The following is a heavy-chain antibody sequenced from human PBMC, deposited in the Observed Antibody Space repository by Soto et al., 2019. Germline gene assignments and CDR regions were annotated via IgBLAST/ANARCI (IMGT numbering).Heavy chain of an antibody. D-gene: IGHD2-2*01. J-gene: IGHJ4*02. V-gene: IGHV1-69*06. Sequence: VQLMQSGAEVKQPGSSVKVSCKASGGTFSSHSINWVRQAPGQGLEWMGGIITLFGTAKYAQKFQGRVTITADKSTTTAYMELRTLTSEDTAVYYCARGLDQPPVGLYFDTWGQGTLVTVSS. CDR1: GGTFSSHS. CDR2: IITLFGTA. CDR3: ARGLDQPPVGLYFDT.